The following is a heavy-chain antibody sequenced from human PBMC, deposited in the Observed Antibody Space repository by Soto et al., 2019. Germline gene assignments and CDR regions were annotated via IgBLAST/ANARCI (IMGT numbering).Heavy chain of an antibody. Sequence: HGESLKISCKGSGYSFTSYWIGWVRQMPGKGLEWMGIIYPGDSDTRYSPSFQGQVTISADKSISTAYLQWSSLKASDTAMYYCARLPYCSSTSCYWYGMDVWGQGTTVTVSS. CDR1: GYSFTSYW. D-gene: IGHD2-2*01. V-gene: IGHV5-51*01. CDR2: IYPGDSDT. CDR3: ARLPYCSSTSCYWYGMDV. J-gene: IGHJ6*02.